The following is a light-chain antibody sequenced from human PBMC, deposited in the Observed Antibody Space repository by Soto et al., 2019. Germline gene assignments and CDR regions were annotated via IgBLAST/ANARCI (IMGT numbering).Light chain of an antibody. CDR1: SRDVTDSDS. V-gene: IGLV2-14*03. CDR3: VSYKTPGTYV. CDR2: DFT. J-gene: IGLJ1*01. Sequence: QSVLTQPASVSGSPGQSVTISCAGASRDVTDSDSVSWYQHRPGEAPKLIILDFTYRPSGVSDRFSGSLSANTASLTISGLQVRNGGNNYCVSYKTPGTYVFGPGTKLTAL.